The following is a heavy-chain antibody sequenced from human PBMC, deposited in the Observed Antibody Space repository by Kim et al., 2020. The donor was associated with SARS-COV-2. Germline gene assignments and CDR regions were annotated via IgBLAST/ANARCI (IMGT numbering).Heavy chain of an antibody. CDR1: GGSISSSSYY. V-gene: IGHV4-39*01. CDR3: AGGEGLYDFWSGYYSGVNV. Sequence: SETLSLTCTVSGGSISSSSYYWGWIRQPPGKGLEWIGSIYYSGSTYYNPSLKSRVTISVDTSKNQFSLKLSSVTDADTAVYYCAGGEGLYDFWSGYYSGVNVWGRGPTDAVSS. CDR2: IYYSGST. D-gene: IGHD3-3*01. J-gene: IGHJ6*02.